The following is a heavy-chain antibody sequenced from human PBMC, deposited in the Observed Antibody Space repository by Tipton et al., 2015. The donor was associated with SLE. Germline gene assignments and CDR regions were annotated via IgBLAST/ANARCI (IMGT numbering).Heavy chain of an antibody. CDR3: ARVGYSGTSPYYYYYMDV. V-gene: IGHV4-4*07. J-gene: IGHJ6*03. CDR1: GGSITGYY. Sequence: TLSLTCTVSGGSITGYYWSWIRQPAGKGLEWIGRIYSAGSTNYNPYNPSLKSRTTMSVDTSKNQFSLRLSSVTAADTAVYYCARVGYSGTSPYYYYYMDVWGKGTTVTVSS. D-gene: IGHD1-26*01. CDR2: IYSAGST.